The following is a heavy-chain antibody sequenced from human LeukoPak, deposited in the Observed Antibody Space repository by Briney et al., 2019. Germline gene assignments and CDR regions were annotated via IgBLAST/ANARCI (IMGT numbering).Heavy chain of an antibody. Sequence: GASVKVSCKASGYTFTSYGISWVRQAPGQGLEWMGWISAYNGNTTYAQKLQGRVTMTTDTSTSTAHMELRSLRSDDTAVYYCARETLDSSGWYWFDPWGQGTLVTVSS. CDR2: ISAYNGNT. CDR1: GYTFTSYG. V-gene: IGHV1-18*01. D-gene: IGHD6-19*01. CDR3: ARETLDSSGWYWFDP. J-gene: IGHJ5*02.